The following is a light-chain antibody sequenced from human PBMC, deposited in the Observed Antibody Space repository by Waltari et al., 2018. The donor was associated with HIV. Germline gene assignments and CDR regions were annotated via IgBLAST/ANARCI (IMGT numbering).Light chain of an antibody. CDR2: GVN. CDR3: TTYTAKDSLL. V-gene: IGLV2-14*01. Sequence: SALTQPASVSGSPGQSVTISCTGTSYEFDLHNFLSWYQQPPATPPQLMIFGVNSRPSGISSLFSPSTPGDPASLTISGLQSGDEADYDCTTYTAKDSLLIGSGTKLTVL. CDR1: SYEFDLHNF. J-gene: IGLJ2*01.